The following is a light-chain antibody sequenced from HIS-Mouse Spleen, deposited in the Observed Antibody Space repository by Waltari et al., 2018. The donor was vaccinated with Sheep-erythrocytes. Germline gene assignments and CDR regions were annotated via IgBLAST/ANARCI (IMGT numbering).Light chain of an antibody. CDR1: SSNIGNNY. CDR3: GTWDSSLSALFV. Sequence: QSVLTQPPSVSAAPGQKVTISSSGSSSNIGNNYVSWYQQLPGTAPKLLIYDNNKRPSGIPDRFSGSKSGTSATLGITGLQTGDEADYYCGTWDSSLSALFVFGTGTKVTVL. V-gene: IGLV1-51*01. J-gene: IGLJ1*01. CDR2: DNN.